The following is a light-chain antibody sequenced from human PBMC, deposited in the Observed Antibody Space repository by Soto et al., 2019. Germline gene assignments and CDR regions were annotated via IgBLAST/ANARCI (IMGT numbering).Light chain of an antibody. CDR1: QSISSW. CDR2: KAS. CDR3: QQANSFPHT. Sequence: DIQMTQSPSILSASVGDRVTITCRASQSISSWLAWYQQKPGKAPNLLIHKASHLESGVPSRFSGSGSGTDFTLTISSLQPEDFATYYCQQANSFPHTFGQGTKVDIK. J-gene: IGKJ2*01. V-gene: IGKV1-5*03.